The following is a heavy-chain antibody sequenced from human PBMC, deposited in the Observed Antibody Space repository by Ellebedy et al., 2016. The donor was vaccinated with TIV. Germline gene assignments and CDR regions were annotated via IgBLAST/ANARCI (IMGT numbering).Heavy chain of an antibody. CDR1: GFTFSNYA. CDR3: ARGGRTGGYYYGIDV. V-gene: IGHV3-23*01. D-gene: IGHD1-1*01. CDR2: ITSSGDST. Sequence: PGGSLRLSCAASGFTFSNYAMNWVRQAPGKGLEWVSGITSSGDSTYYADSVKGRFTISRDNAKNSLYLQVNSLRAEDTAVYYCARGGRTGGYYYGIDVWGQGTTVTVSS. J-gene: IGHJ6*02.